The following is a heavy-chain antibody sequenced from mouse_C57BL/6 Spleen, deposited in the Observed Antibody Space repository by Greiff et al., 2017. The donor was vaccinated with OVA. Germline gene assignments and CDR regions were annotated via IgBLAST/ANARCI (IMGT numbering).Heavy chain of an antibody. D-gene: IGHD1-1*01. CDR2: ISSGSSTI. Sequence: EVQRVESGGGLVKPGGSLKLSCAASGFTFSDYGMHWVRQAPEQGLAWVAYISSGSSTIYYADTVKGRFTISRDKAKNTLVLQMTSLRSEDTAMYYCARSYYYGSSYDMDYWGQGTSVTVSS. CDR3: ARSYYYGSSYDMDY. CDR1: GFTFSDYG. V-gene: IGHV5-17*01. J-gene: IGHJ4*01.